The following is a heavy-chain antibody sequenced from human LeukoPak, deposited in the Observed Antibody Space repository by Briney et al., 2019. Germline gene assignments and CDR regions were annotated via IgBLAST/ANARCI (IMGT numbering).Heavy chain of an antibody. D-gene: IGHD6-19*01. CDR3: ARDGGSGWYGY. J-gene: IGHJ4*02. Sequence: SETLSLTCTVSGGSISGYYWSWIRQPPGKGLEWIGYIYYSGSTNYNPSLKSRVTISVDTSKNQFSLKLSSVTAADTAVYYCARDGGSGWYGYWGQGTLVTVSS. CDR2: IYYSGST. CDR1: GGSISGYY. V-gene: IGHV4-59*01.